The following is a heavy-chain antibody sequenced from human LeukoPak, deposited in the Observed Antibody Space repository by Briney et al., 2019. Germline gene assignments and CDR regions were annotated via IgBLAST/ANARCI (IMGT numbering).Heavy chain of an antibody. D-gene: IGHD2-15*01. V-gene: IGHV4-61*01. CDR2: IYYSGST. CDR1: GGPVSSGSYY. CDR3: AGELQYCSGGSCYFSHYYGMDV. Sequence: SETLSLTCTVSGGPVSSGSYYWSWIRQPPGKGLEWLGYIYYSGSTNYNPSLKSRVTISVDTSKNQFSLKLSSVTAADTAVYYCAGELQYCSGGSCYFSHYYGMDVWGKGTTVTVSS. J-gene: IGHJ6*04.